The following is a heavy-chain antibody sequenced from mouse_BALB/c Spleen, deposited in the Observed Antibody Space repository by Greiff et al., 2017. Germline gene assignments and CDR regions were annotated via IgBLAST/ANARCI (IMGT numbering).Heavy chain of an antibody. V-gene: IGHV2-9*02. CDR1: GFSLTSYG. D-gene: IGHD2-4*01. J-gene: IGHJ3*01. CDR2: IWAGGST. CDR3: ARDHYDYDGAY. Sequence: VHLVESGPGLVAPSQSLSITCTVSGFSLTSYGVHWVRQPPGKGLEWLGVIWAGGSTNYNSALMSRLSISKDNSKSQVFLKMNSLQTDDTAMYYCARDHYDYDGAYWGQGTLVTVSA.